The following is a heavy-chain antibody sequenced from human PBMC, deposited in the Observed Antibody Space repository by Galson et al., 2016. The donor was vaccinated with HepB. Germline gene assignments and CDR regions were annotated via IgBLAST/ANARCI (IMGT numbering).Heavy chain of an antibody. CDR2: SNGDGSST. J-gene: IGHJ5*02. CDR1: GFTFSSYW. CDR3: AKDGPPIWFDP. V-gene: IGHV3-74*01. Sequence: SLRLSCAASGFTFSSYWMHWVRQAPGKGLVWVSRSNGDGSSTTYADSVKGRFTISRDNSKTTVYLEMNSLRAEDTAVYYCAKDGPPIWFDPWGHGTLVTVSS.